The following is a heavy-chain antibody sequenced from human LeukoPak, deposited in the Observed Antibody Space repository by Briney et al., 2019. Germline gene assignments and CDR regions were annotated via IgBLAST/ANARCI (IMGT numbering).Heavy chain of an antibody. V-gene: IGHV3-48*03. CDR2: ISSSGSTI. CDR1: GFTFSSYE. D-gene: IGHD3-3*01. CDR3: ARSYYFYDFWSGYYN. Sequence: PGGSLGLSCAASGFTFSSYEMNWVRQAPGKGLEWVSYISSSGSTIYYADSVKGRFTISRDNAKNSLYLQMNSLRAEDTAVYYCARSYYFYDFWSGYYNWGQGTLVTVSS. J-gene: IGHJ4*02.